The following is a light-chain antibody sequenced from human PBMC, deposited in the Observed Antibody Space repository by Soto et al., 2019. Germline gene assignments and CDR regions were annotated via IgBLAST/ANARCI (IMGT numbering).Light chain of an antibody. J-gene: IGLJ2*01. CDR1: KLGDKY. Sequence: YELTQPPSVSVSPGQTASITCSGDKLGDKYACWYQQKPGQSPVLVIYQDNKRPSGIPERFSGSNSGNTATLTISGTQAMDEADYYCQAWDSSTVVFGGGTKVTVL. V-gene: IGLV3-1*01. CDR3: QAWDSSTVV. CDR2: QDN.